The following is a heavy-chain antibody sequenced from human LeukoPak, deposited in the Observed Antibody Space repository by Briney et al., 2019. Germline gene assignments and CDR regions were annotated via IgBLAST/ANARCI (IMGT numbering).Heavy chain of an antibody. CDR3: ARLYPLDAFDI. CDR1: GGSISSYY. J-gene: IGHJ3*02. CDR2: IYYSGST. V-gene: IGHV4-59*08. Sequence: PSETLSLTCTVSGGSISSYYWSWIRQPPGKGLEWIGYIYYSGSTNYNPSLKSRVTISVDTSKNQFSLKLSSVTAADTAVYYCARLYPLDAFDIWGQGTMVTVSS.